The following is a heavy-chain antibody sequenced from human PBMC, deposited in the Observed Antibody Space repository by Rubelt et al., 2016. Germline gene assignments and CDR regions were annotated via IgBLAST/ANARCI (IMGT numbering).Heavy chain of an antibody. CDR3: AGADYSKGFFDY. Sequence: EVQLVESGGGLIQPGGSRRLSCAASGFTVGSNYMSWVRQAPGKGLEWVSVIHSGGTTSYADSVRGRFTTSRDNSRNTLYLQMNSPRAEDTAEYYCAGADYSKGFFDYWGQGTLVAVSS. CDR2: IHSGGTT. CDR1: GFTVGSNY. J-gene: IGHJ4*02. V-gene: IGHV3-53*01. D-gene: IGHD2-21*01.